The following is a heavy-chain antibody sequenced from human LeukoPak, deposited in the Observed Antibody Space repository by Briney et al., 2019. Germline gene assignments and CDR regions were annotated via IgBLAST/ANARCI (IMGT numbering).Heavy chain of an antibody. CDR1: GFTFSSYA. D-gene: IGHD5-24*01. J-gene: IGHJ4*02. Sequence: GRSLRRSCAASGFTFSSYAMHWVRQAPGKGLEWVAVISYDGSNKYYADSVKGRFTISRDNSKNTLYLQMNSLRAEDTAVYYCARDGCGWLQLDWFFDYWGQGTLVTVSS. CDR2: ISYDGSNK. CDR3: ARDGCGWLQLDWFFDY. V-gene: IGHV3-30-3*01.